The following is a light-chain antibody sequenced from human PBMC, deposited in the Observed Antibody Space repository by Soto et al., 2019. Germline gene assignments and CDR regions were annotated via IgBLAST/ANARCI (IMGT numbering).Light chain of an antibody. Sequence: QSVLTQPPSVSAAPGQKVTISCSGSSSNIGGNSVSWYQQLPGTAPKLLLYADTTRPSGIPDRFSGYKSGTSATLGITGFQTGDDADYYCGLWGSRLSAYVFGTGTKVTVL. V-gene: IGLV1-51*01. CDR2: ADT. CDR3: GLWGSRLSAYV. CDR1: SSNIGGNS. J-gene: IGLJ1*01.